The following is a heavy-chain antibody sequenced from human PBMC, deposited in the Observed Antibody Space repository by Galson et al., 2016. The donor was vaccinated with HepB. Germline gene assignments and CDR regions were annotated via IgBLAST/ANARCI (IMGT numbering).Heavy chain of an antibody. V-gene: IGHV4-59*01. J-gene: IGHJ5*02. CDR1: GGSISSDY. CDR3: ARHDWTSAPNNWFDP. Sequence: ETLSLTCTVSGGSISSDYWNWIRQPPGKGLEWIGYIYYTGNTNYNPSLKSRVTISIDTSKNQFSLKLSSVTAADTAVYYCARHDWTSAPNNWFDPWGQGTLVTVSA. D-gene: IGHD1-1*01. CDR2: IYYTGNT.